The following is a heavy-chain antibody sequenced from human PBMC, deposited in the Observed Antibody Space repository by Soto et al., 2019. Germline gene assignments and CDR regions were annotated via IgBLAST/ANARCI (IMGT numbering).Heavy chain of an antibody. CDR2: IKSKTDGGTT. CDR3: TTDLCSGGSCYSYYYYGMDV. CDR1: GFTFSNSW. V-gene: IGHV3-15*01. D-gene: IGHD2-15*01. J-gene: IGHJ6*02. Sequence: GGSLRLSCAASGFTFSNSWMSWVRQAPGKGLEWVGRIKSKTDGGTTDYAAPVEGRFTISRDDSKNTLYLQMNSLKTEDTAVYYCTTDLCSGGSCYSYYYYGMDVWGQGTTVTVSS.